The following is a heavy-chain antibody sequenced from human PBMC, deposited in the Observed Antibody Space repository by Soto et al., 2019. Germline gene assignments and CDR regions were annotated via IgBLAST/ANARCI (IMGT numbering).Heavy chain of an antibody. Sequence: QVQLQESGPGLVKPSETLSLTCTVSSDSSSSYKWSWIRQTPGKGLEWIGYIDNNGGTSYNPSLRSRITLTISTDTSTKQGSLRLSSVTAADTAVYYCVRQGFGPLHGLVDVWGQGTTVTVSS. CDR1: SDSSSSYK. D-gene: IGHD3-10*01. CDR2: IDNNGGT. V-gene: IGHV4-59*08. J-gene: IGHJ6*02. CDR3: VRQGFGPLHGLVDV.